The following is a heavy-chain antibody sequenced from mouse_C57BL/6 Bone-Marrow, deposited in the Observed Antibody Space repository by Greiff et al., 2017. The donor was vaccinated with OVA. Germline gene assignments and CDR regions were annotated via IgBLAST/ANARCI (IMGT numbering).Heavy chain of an antibody. Sequence: VQLQQSGPGLVQPSQSLSITCTVSGFSLTSYGVHWVRQSPGKGLEWLGVIWRGGSTDYNADFMSRLSITKDNSESQFFFKMNSLQADDTAIYYCAKGEISKLHYAMDYWGQGTSVTVSS. D-gene: IGHD1-1*01. V-gene: IGHV2-5*01. CDR3: AKGEISKLHYAMDY. CDR1: GFSLTSYG. CDR2: IWRGGST. J-gene: IGHJ4*01.